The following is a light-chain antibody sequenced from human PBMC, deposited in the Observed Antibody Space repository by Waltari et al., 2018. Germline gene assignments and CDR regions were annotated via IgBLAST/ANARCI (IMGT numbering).Light chain of an antibody. CDR1: SSNIGVGYG. CDR3: QSYDSSLSVVV. CDR2: DNN. Sequence: QSVLTQPPSVSGAPGQRDTISCTGSSSNIGVGYGVHWYQQLPGTAPKPLIYDNNNRPSGVPDRFSGSKSDTSASLAITGLQAEDEADYYCQSYDSSLSVVVFGGGTKLTVL. J-gene: IGLJ2*01. V-gene: IGLV1-40*01.